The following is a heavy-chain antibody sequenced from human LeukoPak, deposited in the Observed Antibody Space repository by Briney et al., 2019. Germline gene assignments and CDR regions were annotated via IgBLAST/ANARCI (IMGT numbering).Heavy chain of an antibody. CDR2: IYHTGNT. V-gene: IGHV4-39*01. CDR1: GGSISSGSYH. D-gene: IGHD5-18*01. Sequence: SETLSLTCSVSGGSISSGSYHWGWIRQPPGQGLEWIGGIYHTGNTYYNPSLKSRLTISVDTSKNLFSLKLNSVTATDTAVYYCARWGPYGYTYGWFDYWGQGALITVSS. CDR3: ARWGPYGYTYGWFDY. J-gene: IGHJ5*01.